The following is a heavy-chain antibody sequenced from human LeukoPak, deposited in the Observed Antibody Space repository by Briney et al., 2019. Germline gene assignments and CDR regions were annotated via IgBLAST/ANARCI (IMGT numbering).Heavy chain of an antibody. V-gene: IGHV3-21*01. CDR2: ISSTSSYI. CDR1: GFTFSSYS. CDR3: ARVTVNGYNYIDY. D-gene: IGHD5-24*01. Sequence: GGSLRLSCAASGFTFSSYSMNWVRQAPGKGLEWVSFISSTSSYIYYADSVKGRFTISRDNAKNSLYLQMNSLRGEDTAVYYCARVTVNGYNYIDYWGQGTLVTVSS. J-gene: IGHJ4*02.